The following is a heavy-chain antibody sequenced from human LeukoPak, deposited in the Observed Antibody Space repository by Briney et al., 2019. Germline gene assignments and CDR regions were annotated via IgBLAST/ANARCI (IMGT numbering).Heavy chain of an antibody. V-gene: IGHV5-51*01. D-gene: IGHD2-15*01. CDR3: ARRGYCSGGSCFSAAFDI. CDR1: GYSFTSYW. Sequence: GESLKISCKGSGYSFTSYWIGWVRQMPEKGLEWMGIVYPGDSDTRYSPSFQGQVTISADKSISTAYLQWSSLEASDTAMYYCARRGYCSGGSCFSAAFDIWGQGTMVTVSS. J-gene: IGHJ3*02. CDR2: VYPGDSDT.